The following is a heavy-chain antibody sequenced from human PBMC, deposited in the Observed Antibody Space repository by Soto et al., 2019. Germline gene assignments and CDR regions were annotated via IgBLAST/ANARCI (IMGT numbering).Heavy chain of an antibody. CDR2: IDPSDSQT. CDR1: GYSFAGYC. V-gene: IGHV5-10-1*01. J-gene: IGHJ1*01. Sequence: GEDLKLSCKRSGYSFAGYCSTWVRQPPGKGLEWMGRIDPSDSQTYYSPSFRGHVTISVTKSITTVFLQWSSLRASDTAMYYCARQIYDSDTGPNFQSYFASRGQGTPVTVS. D-gene: IGHD3-22*01. CDR3: ARQIYDSDTGPNFQSYFAS.